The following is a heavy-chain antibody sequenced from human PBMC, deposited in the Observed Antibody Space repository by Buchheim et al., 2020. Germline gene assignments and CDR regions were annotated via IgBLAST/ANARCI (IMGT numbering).Heavy chain of an antibody. CDR1: GFTFSSYA. CDR3: ARDRTYYGSGSLYYYYGMDV. D-gene: IGHD3-10*01. J-gene: IGHJ6*02. Sequence: QVQLVESGGGVVQPGRSLRLSCAASGFTFSSYAMHWVRQAPGKGLEWGAVISYDGSNKYYADSVKGRFTISRDNSKNTRYLQMNSLRAEDTAVYYCARDRTYYGSGSLYYYYGMDVWGQGTT. CDR2: ISYDGSNK. V-gene: IGHV3-30*04.